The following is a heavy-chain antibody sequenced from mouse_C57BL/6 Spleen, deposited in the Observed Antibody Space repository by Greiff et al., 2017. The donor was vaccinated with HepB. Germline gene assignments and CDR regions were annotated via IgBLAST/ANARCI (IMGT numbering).Heavy chain of an antibody. CDR3: ARYPSITTVVATDYYAMDY. D-gene: IGHD1-1*01. J-gene: IGHJ4*01. V-gene: IGHV14-3*01. CDR2: IDPANGNT. Sequence: EVQLQQSVAELVRPGASVKLSCTASGFNIKNTYMHWVKQRPEQGLEWIGRIDPANGNTKYAPKFQGKATITADTSSNTAYLQLSSLTSEDTAIYYCARYPSITTVVATDYYAMDYWGQGTSVTVSS. CDR1: GFNIKNTY.